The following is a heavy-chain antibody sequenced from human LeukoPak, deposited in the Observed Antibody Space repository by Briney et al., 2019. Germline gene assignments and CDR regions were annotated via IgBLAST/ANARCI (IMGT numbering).Heavy chain of an antibody. J-gene: IGHJ4*02. CDR2: ISAYNGNT. CDR3: ARDRPYCGDYTVLNY. V-gene: IGHV1-18*01. CDR1: GYTFTSYG. Sequence: ASVKVTCKASGYTFTSYGISWVRQAPGQGLEGMGWISAYNGNTNYAQKLQGRVTMTTDTSTSTAYMEQRSLRSDDTAVYYCARDRPYCGDYTVLNYWGEGTLVTVSS. D-gene: IGHD4-17*01.